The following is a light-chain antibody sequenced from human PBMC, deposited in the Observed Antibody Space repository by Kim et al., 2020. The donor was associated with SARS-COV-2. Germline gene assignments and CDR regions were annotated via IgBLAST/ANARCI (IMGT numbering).Light chain of an antibody. V-gene: IGLV4-69*01. CDR2: LNSDGRH. Sequence: VKLTCTRSSGHSSCAIAGHQQRQEKGTREVMKLNSDGRHRKGEGITDRFSGSSSGTERNLTSSSRQSEEEADYYCQTWGNGIGVFGGGTKRTVL. J-gene: IGLJ2*01. CDR1: SGHSSCA. CDR3: QTWGNGIGV.